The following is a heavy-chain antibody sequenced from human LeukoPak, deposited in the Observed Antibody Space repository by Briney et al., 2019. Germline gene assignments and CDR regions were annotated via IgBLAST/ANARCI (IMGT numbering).Heavy chain of an antibody. J-gene: IGHJ5*02. CDR1: GGSISSYY. V-gene: IGHV4-59*01. CDR2: ISYSGST. CDR3: ARGNWNYASFWFDP. D-gene: IGHD1-7*01. Sequence: SETLSLTCTVSGGSISSYYWSWIRQPSGKGLEGIGYISYSGSTNYNPSLKSRVSISVETSKNQFSLKLSSVTAADTAVYYCARGNWNYASFWFDPWGQGTLVTVS.